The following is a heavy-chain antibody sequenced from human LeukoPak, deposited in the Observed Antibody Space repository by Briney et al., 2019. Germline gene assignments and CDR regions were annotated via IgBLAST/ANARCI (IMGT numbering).Heavy chain of an antibody. CDR1: GGSISSGSYY. Sequence: SQTLSLTCTVSGGSISSGSYYWGWIRQPAGKGLEWIERIYTSGSTNYNPSLKSRVTISVDTSKNQFSLKLSSVTAADTAVYYCARVRYYYDSSGYGAAFDIWGQGTMVTVSS. J-gene: IGHJ3*02. CDR3: ARVRYYYDSSGYGAAFDI. D-gene: IGHD3-22*01. CDR2: IYTSGST. V-gene: IGHV4-61*02.